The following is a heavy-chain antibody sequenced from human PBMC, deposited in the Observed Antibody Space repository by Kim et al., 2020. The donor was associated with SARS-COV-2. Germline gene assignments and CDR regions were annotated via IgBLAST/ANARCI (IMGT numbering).Heavy chain of an antibody. D-gene: IGHD3-22*01. Sequence: GGSLRLSCAASGFTFSSYDMHWVRQATGKGLEWVSAIGTAGDTYYPGSVKGRFTITRENAKNYLYFQMNSMRAGDTAVYYCARGWSSITRIGPNYGMDVWGRETTVTVFS. CDR2: IGTAGDT. V-gene: IGHV3-13*01. CDR1: GFTFSSYD. J-gene: IGHJ6*01. CDR3: ARGWSSITRIGPNYGMDV.